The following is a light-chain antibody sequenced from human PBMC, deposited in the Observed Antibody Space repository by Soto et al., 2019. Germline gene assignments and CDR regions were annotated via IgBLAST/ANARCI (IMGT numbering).Light chain of an antibody. V-gene: IGLV2-14*01. Sequence: QSVLTQPASVSGSPGQSITISCTGTSSDVGGYNYGSWYQQHPGKAPKLMIYEVSNRPSGVSNRFSGSKSGNTASLTISGLQAEDEADYYCSSYTTTNTYVFGTGTKVTVL. J-gene: IGLJ1*01. CDR2: EVS. CDR3: SSYTTTNTYV. CDR1: SSDVGGYNY.